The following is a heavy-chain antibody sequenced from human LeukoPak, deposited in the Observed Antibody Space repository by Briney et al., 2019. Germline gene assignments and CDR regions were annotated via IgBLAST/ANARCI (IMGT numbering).Heavy chain of an antibody. J-gene: IGHJ4*02. CDR1: GFPFNRFA. V-gene: IGHV3-23*01. CDR2: ISGSGDA. CDR3: AKEGITGADS. Sequence: GGSLRLSCAASGFPFNRFAMSWVRQAPGQGLAWVSAISGSGDAHYADSVKGRFTISRDNSKNILFLHMNNLRAEDTAVYYCAKEGITGADSWGQGTLVSVSS.